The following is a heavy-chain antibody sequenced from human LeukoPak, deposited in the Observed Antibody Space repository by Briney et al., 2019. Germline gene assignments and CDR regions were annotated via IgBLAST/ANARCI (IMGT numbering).Heavy chain of an antibody. CDR2: ISGSDGST. D-gene: IGHD4-17*01. Sequence: GGSLRLSCAASRFTFSTYAMSWVRQPPGKGLEWVSAISGSDGSTYYADSVKGRFTISRDNSKNTLYLQMNNLRAEDTAVYYCARDLSTVTALNYYFDYWGQGTLVTVSS. CDR1: RFTFSTYA. CDR3: ARDLSTVTALNYYFDY. V-gene: IGHV3-23*01. J-gene: IGHJ4*02.